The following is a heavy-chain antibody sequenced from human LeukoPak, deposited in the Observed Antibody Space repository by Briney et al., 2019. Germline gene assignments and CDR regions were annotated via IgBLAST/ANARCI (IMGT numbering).Heavy chain of an antibody. D-gene: IGHD2-2*01. CDR1: GGTFTTSY. CDR2: VNPTSGVS. Sequence: ASVKVSCKASGGTFTTSYIHWVRQAPGQGLEWMGKVNPTSGVSTYAQKFQGRVTMTRDTSTSTVYMELSSLRSDDAAVYFCARERGYCSGSGCYGSDYWGQGTLVTVSS. CDR3: ARERGYCSGSGCYGSDY. V-gene: IGHV1-46*01. J-gene: IGHJ4*02.